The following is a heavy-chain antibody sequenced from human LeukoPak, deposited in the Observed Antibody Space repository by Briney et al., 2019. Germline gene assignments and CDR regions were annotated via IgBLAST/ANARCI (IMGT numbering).Heavy chain of an antibody. Sequence: ASVKVSRKASGYTFTSYGINWVRQAPGQGLEWVGWITAYNGDTNYAQGVQGRITLTADTSTGTAHMELRSLSSDDTAVYYCALARSGSVAGPSDYWGQGTLVTVSS. CDR3: ALARSGSVAGPSDY. CDR1: GYTFTSYG. CDR2: ITAYNGDT. J-gene: IGHJ4*02. D-gene: IGHD3-22*01. V-gene: IGHV1-18*01.